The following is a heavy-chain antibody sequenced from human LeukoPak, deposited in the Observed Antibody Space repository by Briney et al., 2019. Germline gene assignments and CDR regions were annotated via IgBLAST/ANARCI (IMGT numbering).Heavy chain of an antibody. CDR2: ISSSSSYI. V-gene: IGHV3-21*01. J-gene: IGHJ3*02. CDR3: ARDLADAFDI. CDR1: GFTFSSYS. Sequence: PGGSLRLSCAASGFTFSSYSMNWVRQAPGKGLEWVSSISSSSSYIYYADSVTGRFTISRDNAKNSLYLQMNSLRAEDTAVYYCARDLADAFDIWGQGTMVTVSS.